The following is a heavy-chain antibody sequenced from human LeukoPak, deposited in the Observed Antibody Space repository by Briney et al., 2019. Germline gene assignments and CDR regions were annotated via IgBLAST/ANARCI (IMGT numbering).Heavy chain of an antibody. V-gene: IGHV4-59*01. Sequence: PSETLSLTCTVSGRSISSYYWSWIRQPPGKGLEWIWYIHYSGRTNSNPSLKSRVTISVDTSKTQFSLKLSSVTAADTAVYYCAGSMHYVYVWGSYPDPYFDYWGQGTLVTVSS. D-gene: IGHD3-16*02. CDR2: IHYSGRT. J-gene: IGHJ4*02. CDR1: GRSISSYY. CDR3: AGSMHYVYVWGSYPDPYFDY.